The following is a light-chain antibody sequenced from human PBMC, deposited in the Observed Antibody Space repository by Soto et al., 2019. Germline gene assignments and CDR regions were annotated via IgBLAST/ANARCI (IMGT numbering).Light chain of an antibody. V-gene: IGLV4-69*01. Sequence: QSVLTQSPSASASLGASVKLTCTLSSGHSNYAIAWHQQQPEKGPRYLMKLNNDGSHSKGDGIPDRFSGSRSRAERYLTISSLQSEDESDDYWQTWDTGISVVFGGGTKVTVL. CDR3: QTWDTGISVV. CDR2: LNNDGSH. CDR1: SGHSNYA. J-gene: IGLJ2*01.